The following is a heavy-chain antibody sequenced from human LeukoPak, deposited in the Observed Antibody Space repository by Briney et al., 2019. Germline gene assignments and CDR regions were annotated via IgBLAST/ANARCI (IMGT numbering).Heavy chain of an antibody. V-gene: IGHV1-2*02. CDR2: VGPNTGGT. D-gene: IGHD3-10*01. J-gene: IGHJ5*02. Sequence: ASVKVSCKASGYTFIDYYIHWVRQAPGQGLEWMVWVGPNTGGTHYAQTFQGRVTMTSAASISTVYMELTSLTYDDTAVYYCARGSRFHPQNWFDPWGQGTLITVSS. CDR3: ARGSRFHPQNWFDP. CDR1: GYTFIDYY.